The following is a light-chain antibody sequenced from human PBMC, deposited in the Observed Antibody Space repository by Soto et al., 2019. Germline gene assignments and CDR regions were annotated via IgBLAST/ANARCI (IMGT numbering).Light chain of an antibody. V-gene: IGLV2-14*01. CDR1: SSDVGGYNY. CDR3: SSYTSSSTWV. CDR2: EVS. Sequence: QAVVTQPASVSGSPGQSITISCTGTSSDVGGYNYVSWYQQHPGKVPKLMIYEVSNRPSGVSNRFSGSKSGNTASLTISGLQAEDEADYYCSSYTSSSTWVFGGGTKLTVL. J-gene: IGLJ3*02.